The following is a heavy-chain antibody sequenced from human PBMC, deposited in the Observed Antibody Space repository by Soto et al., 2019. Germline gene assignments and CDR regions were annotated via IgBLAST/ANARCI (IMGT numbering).Heavy chain of an antibody. D-gene: IGHD6-6*01. CDR2: IWSDGSKE. V-gene: IGHV3-33*01. CDR3: ARVEGHGRSSFSGDY. J-gene: IGHJ4*02. Sequence: GGSLRLSCAASGFTFSNYGMHWVRQAPGRGLEWVAVIWSDGSKESYADSVKGRFTISRDSSKNTLYLQMSTLRVEDTAVYYCARVEGHGRSSFSGDYWGQGTLVTVSS. CDR1: GFTFSNYG.